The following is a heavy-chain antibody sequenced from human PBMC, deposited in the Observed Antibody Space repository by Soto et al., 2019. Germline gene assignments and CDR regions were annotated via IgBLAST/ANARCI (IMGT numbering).Heavy chain of an antibody. CDR3: ATSPGRSYPLPVGY. CDR1: GYTLTELS. CDR2: FDPEDGET. V-gene: IGHV1-24*01. J-gene: IGHJ4*02. Sequence: ASVKVSCKVSGYTLTELSMHWVRQAPGKGLEWMGGFDPEDGETIYAQKFQGRVTMTEDTSTDTAYMELSSLRSEDTAVYYCATSPGRSYPLPVGYWGQGTLVTVSS. D-gene: IGHD1-26*01.